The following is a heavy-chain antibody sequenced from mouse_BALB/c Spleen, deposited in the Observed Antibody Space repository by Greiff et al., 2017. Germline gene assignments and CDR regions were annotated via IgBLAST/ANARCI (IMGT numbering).Heavy chain of an antibody. CDR2: ISSGGSYT. CDR1: GFTFSSYA. V-gene: IGHV5-9-4*01. D-gene: IGHD1-1*01. Sequence: EVHLVESGGGLVKPGGSLKLSCAASGFTFSSYAMSWVRQSPEKRLEWVAEISSGGSYTYYPDTVTGRFTISRDNAKNTLYLEMSSLRSEDTAMYYCARIYYGSSSWYFDVWGAGTTVTVSS. J-gene: IGHJ1*01. CDR3: ARIYYGSSSWYFDV.